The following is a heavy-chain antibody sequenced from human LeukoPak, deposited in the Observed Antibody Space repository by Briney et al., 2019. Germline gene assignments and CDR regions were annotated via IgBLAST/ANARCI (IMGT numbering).Heavy chain of an antibody. D-gene: IGHD1-1*01. Sequence: GGSLRLSCAASGFTFSSYGMHWVRQAPGKGLEWVAFIRYDGSNKYYADSVKGRFTISRDNSKNTLYLQMNSLRAEDTAVYYCAKDKELEPGIYYFDYWGQGTLVTVSS. CDR2: IRYDGSNK. V-gene: IGHV3-30*02. CDR3: AKDKELEPGIYYFDY. CDR1: GFTFSSYG. J-gene: IGHJ4*02.